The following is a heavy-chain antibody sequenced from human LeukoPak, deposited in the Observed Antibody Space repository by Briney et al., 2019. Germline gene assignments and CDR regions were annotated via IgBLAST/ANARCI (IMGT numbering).Heavy chain of an antibody. Sequence: GGSLRLSCTVSGFTFSSYAMHWVRQAPGKGLEYVSAISSNGGSTYYADSVKGRFTISRDNSKNTLYLQMSSLRAEDTAVYYCVKDQHDSSGYGDYWGQGTLVTVSS. D-gene: IGHD3-22*01. CDR2: ISSNGGST. CDR1: GFTFSSYA. V-gene: IGHV3-64D*09. J-gene: IGHJ4*02. CDR3: VKDQHDSSGYGDY.